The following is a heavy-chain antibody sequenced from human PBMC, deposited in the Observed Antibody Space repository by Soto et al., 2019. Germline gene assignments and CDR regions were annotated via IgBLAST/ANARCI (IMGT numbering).Heavy chain of an antibody. CDR1: GFTFSSYG. J-gene: IGHJ3*02. D-gene: IGHD3-3*01. Sequence: QVQLVESGGGVVQPGRSLRLSCAASGFTFSSYGMHWVRQAPGKGLEWVAVIWYDGSNKYYADSVKGRFTISRDNSKNTLYLQMNSLRAADTAVYYCARGITIFGVVIPAAFDIWGQGTMVTVSS. CDR2: IWYDGSNK. V-gene: IGHV3-33*01. CDR3: ARGITIFGVVIPAAFDI.